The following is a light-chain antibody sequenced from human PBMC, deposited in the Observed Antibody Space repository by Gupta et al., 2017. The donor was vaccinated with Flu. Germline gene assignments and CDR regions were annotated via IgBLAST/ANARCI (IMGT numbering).Light chain of an antibody. CDR3: QQSYSSPLYT. CDR1: QSISRS. CDR2: GAS. Sequence: DIQMTQSPSSLSASVGDRVTITCRASQSISRSLNWYQQKPGRAPKLLIYGASTLHIGVPTRFSGSGSGTDFTLTISSLQHEDFATYYCQQSYSSPLYTFGQGTSLDI. V-gene: IGKV1-39*01. J-gene: IGKJ2*01.